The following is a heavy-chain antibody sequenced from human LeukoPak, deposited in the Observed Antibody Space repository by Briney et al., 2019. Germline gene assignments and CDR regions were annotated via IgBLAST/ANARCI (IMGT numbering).Heavy chain of an antibody. D-gene: IGHD2-8*02. V-gene: IGHV4-61*02. J-gene: IGHJ3*02. CDR2: IYTSGST. CDR1: GGSISSGSYY. Sequence: PSETLSLTCTVSGGSISSGSYYWSWIRQPAGKGLEWIGRIYTSGSTNYNPSLKSRVTISVDTSKNQFSLKLSSVTAADTAVYYCARGDPWCSDAFDIWGQGTMVTVSS. CDR3: ARGDPWCSDAFDI.